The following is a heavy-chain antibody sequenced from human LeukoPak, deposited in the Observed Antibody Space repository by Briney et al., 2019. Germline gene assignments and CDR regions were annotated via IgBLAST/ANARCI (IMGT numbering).Heavy chain of an antibody. Sequence: SETLSLTCTVSGGSISSYYWSWIRQPPGKGLEWIEYIYYSGSTNYNPSLKSRVTISVDTSKNQFSLKLSSVTAADTAVYYCARVVLGISIGYFDYWGQGTLVTVSS. CDR2: IYYSGST. CDR1: GGSISSYY. CDR3: ARVVLGISIGYFDY. V-gene: IGHV4-59*01. D-gene: IGHD2-21*01. J-gene: IGHJ4*02.